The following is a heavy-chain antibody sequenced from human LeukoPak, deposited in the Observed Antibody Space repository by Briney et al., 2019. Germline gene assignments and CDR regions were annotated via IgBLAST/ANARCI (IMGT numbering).Heavy chain of an antibody. Sequence: GGSLRLSCAASGFTFSSYAMSWVRQAPGKGLEWVSAISGSGGSIGYADSVKGRFTISRDNAKSSLYLQMNSLRAEDTALYYCAKGAFSIAESGFDYWGQGTLVTVSS. V-gene: IGHV3-23*01. CDR3: AKGAFSIAESGFDY. D-gene: IGHD6-6*01. CDR2: ISGSGGSI. CDR1: GFTFSSYA. J-gene: IGHJ4*02.